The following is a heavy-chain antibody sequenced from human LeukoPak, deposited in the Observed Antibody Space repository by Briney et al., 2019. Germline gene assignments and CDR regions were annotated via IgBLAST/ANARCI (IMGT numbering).Heavy chain of an antibody. J-gene: IGHJ4*02. CDR1: GGSISSGGYY. V-gene: IGHV4-31*03. D-gene: IGHD6-19*01. CDR2: IYYSGSP. Sequence: SETLSLTCTVSGGSISSGGYYWSWIRQHPGKGLEWIGYIYYSGSPYYNPSLKSRVTISVDTPKNQFSLKLSSVTAADTAVYYCARGRYPQPGIAVAGTLLDWGQGTLVTVSS. CDR3: ARGRYPQPGIAVAGTLLD.